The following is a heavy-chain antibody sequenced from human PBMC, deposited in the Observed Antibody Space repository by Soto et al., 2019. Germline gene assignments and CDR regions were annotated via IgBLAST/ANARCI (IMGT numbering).Heavy chain of an antibody. Sequence: ASVKVSCKASGYTFTSYAMHWVRQAPGQRLEWMGWINAGNGNTKYSQKFRGRVTITRDTSASTAYMELSSLRSEDTAVYYCARDLGYSYHETWGQGTLVTVSS. J-gene: IGHJ5*02. D-gene: IGHD5-18*01. CDR3: ARDLGYSYHET. CDR2: INAGNGNT. V-gene: IGHV1-3*01. CDR1: GYTFTSYA.